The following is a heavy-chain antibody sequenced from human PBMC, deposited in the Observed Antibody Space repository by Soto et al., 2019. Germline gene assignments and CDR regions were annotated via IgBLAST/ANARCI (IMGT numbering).Heavy chain of an antibody. D-gene: IGHD3-16*02. CDR2: IYYSGST. V-gene: IGHV4-39*01. CDR1: GGSISSSSYY. Sequence: SETLSPTCTVSGGSISSSSYYWGWIRQPPGKGLEWIGSIYYSGSTYYNPSLKSRVTISVDTSKNQFSLKLSSVTAADTAVYYCAGSMITFGGVIVGFAFDIWGQGTMVTVSS. CDR3: AGSMITFGGVIVGFAFDI. J-gene: IGHJ3*02.